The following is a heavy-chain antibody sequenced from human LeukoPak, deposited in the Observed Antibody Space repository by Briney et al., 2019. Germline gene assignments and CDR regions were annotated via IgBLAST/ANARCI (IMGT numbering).Heavy chain of an antibody. CDR3: TTGSRGVARFDY. Sequence: GGSLRLSCAASGFIFSNAWMSWVRQAPGKGLECVGRIKSKTDGGTTDYAAPVKGRFTISRDDSENTLYLQMNSLKTEDTAVYYCTTGSRGVARFDYWGQGTLVTVSS. CDR1: GFIFSNAW. J-gene: IGHJ4*02. CDR2: IKSKTDGGTT. D-gene: IGHD3-10*01. V-gene: IGHV3-15*01.